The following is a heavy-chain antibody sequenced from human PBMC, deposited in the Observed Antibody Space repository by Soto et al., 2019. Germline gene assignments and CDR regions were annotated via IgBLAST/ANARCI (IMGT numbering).Heavy chain of an antibody. V-gene: IGHV1-69*13. CDR2: IIPIFGTA. D-gene: IGHD1-26*01. CDR3: AIHSGSYYPFDY. CDR1: GGTFSSYA. J-gene: IGHJ4*02. Sequence: ASVKVSCKASGGTFSSYAISWVRQAPGQGLEWMGGIIPIFGTANYAQKFQGRVTITADESTSTAYMELCSLRSEDTAVYYCAIHSGSYYPFDYWGQGTLVTVSS.